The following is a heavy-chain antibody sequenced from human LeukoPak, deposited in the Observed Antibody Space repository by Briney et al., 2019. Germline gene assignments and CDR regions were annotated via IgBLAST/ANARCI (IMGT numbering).Heavy chain of an antibody. CDR2: ISSSSSYI. Sequence: GGSLRLPCAASGFTFSSYSMNWVRQAPGKGLEWVSSISSSSSYIHYADSVKGRFTISRDNAKNSLYLQMNSLRAEDTAVYYCARDDGAATIGMDVWGQGTTVTVSS. CDR3: ARDDGAATIGMDV. CDR1: GFTFSSYS. D-gene: IGHD5-24*01. J-gene: IGHJ6*02. V-gene: IGHV3-21*01.